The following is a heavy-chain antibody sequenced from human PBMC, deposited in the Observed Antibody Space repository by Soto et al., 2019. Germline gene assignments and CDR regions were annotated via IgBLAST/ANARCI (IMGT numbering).Heavy chain of an antibody. CDR1: GGSISSSNW. Sequence: PSETLSLTCAFSGGSISSSNWWSWVRPPPGKGLECIGEIYHSGSTNYNPSLKSRVTISVDKSKNQFSLKLSSVTAADTAVYYCAVAHYYYDSSGSSPGFDPWGQGTLVTVSS. CDR3: AVAHYYYDSSGSSPGFDP. J-gene: IGHJ5*02. CDR2: IYHSGST. V-gene: IGHV4-4*02. D-gene: IGHD3-22*01.